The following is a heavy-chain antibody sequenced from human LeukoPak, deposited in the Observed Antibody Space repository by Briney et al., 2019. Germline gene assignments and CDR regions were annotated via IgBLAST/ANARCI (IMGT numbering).Heavy chain of an antibody. CDR2: IYYTGST. CDR1: GGSVTSGGFY. J-gene: IGHJ5*02. Sequence: LETLSLTCSVSGGSVTSGGFYWGWLRQPLGKGPEWIATIYYTGSTYYNPSLNSRVTVSIDTSKNQFSLRLTSVTATDTAVYHCARHSGSGSLSRPFDPWGQGTLVTVSS. D-gene: IGHD3-10*01. V-gene: IGHV4-39*01. CDR3: ARHSGSGSLSRPFDP.